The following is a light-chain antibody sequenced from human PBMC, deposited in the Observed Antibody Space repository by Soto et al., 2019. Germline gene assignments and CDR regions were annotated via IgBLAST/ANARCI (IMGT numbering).Light chain of an antibody. J-gene: IGLJ3*02. Sequence: QLVLTQSSSASASLGSSVKPTCTLSSGHSSYIIAWHQQQPGKAPRYLMKLEGSGSYNKGSGVPDRFSGSSSGADRYLTISNLQFEDEADYYCETWDFNTRVFGGGTKLTVL. CDR1: SGHSSYI. V-gene: IGLV4-60*02. CDR3: ETWDFNTRV. CDR2: LEGSGSY.